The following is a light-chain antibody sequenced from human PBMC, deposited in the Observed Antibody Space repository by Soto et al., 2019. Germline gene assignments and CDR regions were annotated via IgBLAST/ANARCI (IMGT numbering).Light chain of an antibody. CDR1: QTITYY. J-gene: IGKJ4*01. V-gene: IGKV1-39*01. CDR2: GAS. Sequence: DIQMTQSPSSLSASVGDRVTITCRASQTITYYLNWYQQKPGKAPKLLIYGASSLQSGVPSRFSGRGSGTDFTLTITSLQLEDLATYYCQQSYITPLTFGGGNKVEI. CDR3: QQSYITPLT.